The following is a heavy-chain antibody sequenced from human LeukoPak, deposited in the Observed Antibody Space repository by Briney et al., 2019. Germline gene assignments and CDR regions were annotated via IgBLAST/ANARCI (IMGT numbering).Heavy chain of an antibody. J-gene: IGHJ5*02. D-gene: IGHD3-10*01. CDR1: GFTFSDYY. CDR2: ISSSGSTI. CDR3: ARAGYYYGSGSYPS. V-gene: IGHV3-11*01. Sequence: GGSLRLSCAASGFTFSDYYMSWIRQAPGKGLGWVSYISSSGSTIYYADSVKGRFTISRDNAKNSLYLQMSSLRAEDTAVYYCARAGYYYGSGSYPSWGQGTLVTVSS.